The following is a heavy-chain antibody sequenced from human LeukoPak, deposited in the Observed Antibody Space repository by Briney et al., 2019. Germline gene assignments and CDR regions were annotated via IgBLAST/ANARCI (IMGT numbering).Heavy chain of an antibody. J-gene: IGHJ3*02. Sequence: GGSLTLSCAASGFTFSSSSKYWGCHGPGKGLGREAVISNDESSKYYANSVKSSLPTTTDNSTNTLYLQMISLRAEDTAVYYCSRGGFTQTYYDSSGSYDAFDIWGQGTMVTVSS. CDR3: SRGGFTQTYYDSSGSYDAFDI. D-gene: IGHD3-22*01. V-gene: IGHV3-30*03. CDR2: ISNDESSK. CDR1: GFTFSSSS.